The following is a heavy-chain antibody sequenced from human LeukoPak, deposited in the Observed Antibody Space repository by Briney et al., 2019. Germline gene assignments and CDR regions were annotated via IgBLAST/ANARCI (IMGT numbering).Heavy chain of an antibody. CDR2: IIPILGIA. D-gene: IGHD2-15*01. Sequence: VASVKVSCKASGGTFSSYAISWVRQAPGQGLEWMGRIIPILGIANYAQKFQGRVTITADKSTSTAYMELSSLRSEDTAVYYCARFYCSGGSCRAGYFDYWGQGTLVTVSS. J-gene: IGHJ4*02. CDR1: GGTFSSYA. V-gene: IGHV1-69*04. CDR3: ARFYCSGGSCRAGYFDY.